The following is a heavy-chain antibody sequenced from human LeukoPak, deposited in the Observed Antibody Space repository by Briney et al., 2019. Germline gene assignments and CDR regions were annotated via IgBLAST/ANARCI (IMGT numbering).Heavy chain of an antibody. J-gene: IGHJ6*03. V-gene: IGHV1-8*01. Sequence: ASVKVSCKASGYPFTSYDVNWVRPATGQGLEWMGWMNPNSGNTGYAQKFQGRVTMTRNTSISTAYMELSSLRSEDTAVYYCARGRAARTYYYYYMDVWGKGTTVTVSS. CDR2: MNPNSGNT. CDR3: ARGRAARTYYYYYMDV. CDR1: GYPFTSYD. D-gene: IGHD6-6*01.